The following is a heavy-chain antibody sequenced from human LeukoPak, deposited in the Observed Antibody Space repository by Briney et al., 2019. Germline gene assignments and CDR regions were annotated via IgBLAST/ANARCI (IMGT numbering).Heavy chain of an antibody. CDR2: IYPGNSDT. J-gene: IGHJ4*02. CDR1: GYTFTRHW. D-gene: IGHD3-10*01. CDR3: ARHRYMVRGVMRQIDY. V-gene: IGHV5-51*01. Sequence: GESLKISCKGSGYTFTRHWIGWVRQMPGKGLEWMGIIYPGNSDTRYSPSFQGQVTISADKSISTAYLQWSSLKASDTAMYYCARHRYMVRGVMRQIDYWGQGTLVTVSS.